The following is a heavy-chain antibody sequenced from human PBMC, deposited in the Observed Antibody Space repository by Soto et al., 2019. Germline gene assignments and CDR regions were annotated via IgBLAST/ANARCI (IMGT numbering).Heavy chain of an antibody. CDR2: IYYTGST. CDR1: GGSVNTAPYH. Sequence: PSETLSLTCTVSGGSVNTAPYHWSWIRQSPRNGLEWIGNIYYTGSTNYNPSFESRVAISLETSNNQFSLRMTSLTAADTAVYFCARDHHSYYDTSGYYPYFDFWGQGTLVTVSS. J-gene: IGHJ4*02. D-gene: IGHD3-22*01. V-gene: IGHV4-61*01. CDR3: ARDHHSYYDTSGYYPYFDF.